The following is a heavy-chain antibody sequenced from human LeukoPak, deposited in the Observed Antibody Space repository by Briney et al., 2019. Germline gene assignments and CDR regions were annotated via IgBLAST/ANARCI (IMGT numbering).Heavy chain of an antibody. CDR3: AKDTGYYDSSGSYDY. CDR1: GFTFSSYG. Sequence: GGSLRLSCAASGFTFSSYGMHWVRQAPGKGLEWVAVISYDGSNKYYAGSVKGRFTISRDNSKNTLYLQMNSLRAEDTAVYYCAKDTGYYDSSGSYDYWGQGTLVTVSS. V-gene: IGHV3-30*18. CDR2: ISYDGSNK. J-gene: IGHJ4*02. D-gene: IGHD3-22*01.